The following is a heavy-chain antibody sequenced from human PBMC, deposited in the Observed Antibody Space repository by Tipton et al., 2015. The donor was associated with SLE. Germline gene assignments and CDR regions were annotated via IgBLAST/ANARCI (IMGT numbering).Heavy chain of an antibody. J-gene: IGHJ4*02. CDR3: ARITSYSGSYTPDY. CDR2: MKHGGSG. Sequence: TLSLTCTVSGGYISLHYWSWIRQPPGKGLEWIGYMKHGGSGIYNPSLASRVTISVDKSKNQFSLKMTSLTPADTAVYYCARITSYSGSYTPDYWGQGTLVTVS. V-gene: IGHV4-59*11. D-gene: IGHD1-26*01. CDR1: GGYISLHY.